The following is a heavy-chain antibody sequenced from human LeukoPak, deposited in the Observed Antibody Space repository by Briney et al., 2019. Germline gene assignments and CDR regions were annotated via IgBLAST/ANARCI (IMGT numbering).Heavy chain of an antibody. CDR2: INPNSGGT. Sequence: ASVNVSYKASGYTFTGYYIHWVRQAPGQGLEWMGWINPNSGGTYYAQSFQDRVTMTRDTSISTAYMALSRLRSDDTAVYYCARAALGVWFGEPLGGPTEYWGQGTLVTVSS. V-gene: IGHV1-2*02. D-gene: IGHD3-10*01. CDR1: GYTFTGYY. CDR3: ARAALGVWFGEPLGGPTEY. J-gene: IGHJ4*02.